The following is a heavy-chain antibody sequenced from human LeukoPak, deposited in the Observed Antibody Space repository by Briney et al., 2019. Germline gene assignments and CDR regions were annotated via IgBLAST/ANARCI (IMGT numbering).Heavy chain of an antibody. D-gene: IGHD6-19*01. Sequence: PGGTLRLSCAASGFTFSSYGMSWVRQAPGKGLEWVSAISGSGGSTYYADSVKGRFTISRDNSKNTVYLQMNSLRAEDTAEYYCAKNGILAVAGRAGDYWGQGTLVTVSS. CDR3: AKNGILAVAGRAGDY. CDR2: ISGSGGST. V-gene: IGHV3-23*01. CDR1: GFTFSSYG. J-gene: IGHJ4*02.